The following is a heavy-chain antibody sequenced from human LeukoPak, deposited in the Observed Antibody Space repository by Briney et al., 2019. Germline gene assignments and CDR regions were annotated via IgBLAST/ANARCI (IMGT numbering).Heavy chain of an antibody. CDR1: GYTFTSCY. Sequence: ASVKVSCKASGYTFTSCYMHWVRQAPGQGLEWMGIINPSGGSTSYAQKFQGRVTMTRDTSTSTVYMELSSLRSEDTAVYYCARDEGIAAAGNTIPSRYFDYWGQGTLVTVSS. CDR2: INPSGGST. CDR3: ARDEGIAAAGNTIPSRYFDY. D-gene: IGHD6-13*01. V-gene: IGHV1-46*01. J-gene: IGHJ4*02.